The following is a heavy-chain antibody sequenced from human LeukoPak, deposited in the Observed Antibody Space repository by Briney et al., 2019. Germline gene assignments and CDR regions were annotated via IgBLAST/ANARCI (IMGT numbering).Heavy chain of an antibody. Sequence: ASVKVSCKASGYTFTGYYMHWVRQAPGQGLEWMGWINPNSGGTNYAQKFQGRATMTRGTSISTAYMELSRLRSDDTAVYYCARVYYYGSGSGMDYYYYGMDVWGQGTTVTVSS. D-gene: IGHD3-10*01. CDR2: INPNSGGT. CDR1: GYTFTGYY. V-gene: IGHV1-2*02. CDR3: ARVYYYGSGSGMDYYYYGMDV. J-gene: IGHJ6*02.